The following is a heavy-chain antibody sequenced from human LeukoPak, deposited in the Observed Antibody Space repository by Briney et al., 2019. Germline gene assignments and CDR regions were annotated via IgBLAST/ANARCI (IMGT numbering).Heavy chain of an antibody. CDR1: GFTVSSNY. J-gene: IGHJ4*02. D-gene: IGHD6-13*01. CDR2: IYSDGST. Sequence: PGGSLRLSCAASGFTVSSNYMSWVRQAPGKGLEWVSLIYSDGSTYYAASVKGRFTIPRDNSKNTLYLQMNSLGAEDTAVYYCARAVGDSSNWEPPFDYSGQGTLVTVSS. V-gene: IGHV3-53*01. CDR3: ARAVGDSSNWEPPFDY.